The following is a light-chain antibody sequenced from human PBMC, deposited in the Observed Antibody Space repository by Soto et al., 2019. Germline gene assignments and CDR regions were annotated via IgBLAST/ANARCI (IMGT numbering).Light chain of an antibody. CDR2: KAS. Sequence: DIQMTQSPSTLSASLGDRVTITCRASQSISSWLAWYQQKPGKAPKLLIYKASSLESGVPSRFGGSESGTEFTLNISSLQPDDFAAYYCQQYTSYWWTFSQGSKVVIK. CDR3: QQYTSYWWT. CDR1: QSISSW. V-gene: IGKV1-5*03. J-gene: IGKJ1*01.